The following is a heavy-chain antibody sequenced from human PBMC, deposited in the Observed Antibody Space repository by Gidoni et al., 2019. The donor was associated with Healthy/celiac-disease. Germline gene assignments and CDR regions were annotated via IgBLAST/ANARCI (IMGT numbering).Heavy chain of an antibody. Sequence: QVQLVESGGGVVQPGRSLRLSCAASGFTFSSYAMHWVRQAPGKGLEWVAVISYDGSNKYYADSVKGRFTISRDNSKNTLYLQMNSLRAEDTAVYYCARGREIRQQRFIEYWGQGTLVTVSS. V-gene: IGHV3-30-3*01. CDR2: ISYDGSNK. CDR3: ARGREIRQQRFIEY. D-gene: IGHD6-13*01. CDR1: GFTFSSYA. J-gene: IGHJ4*02.